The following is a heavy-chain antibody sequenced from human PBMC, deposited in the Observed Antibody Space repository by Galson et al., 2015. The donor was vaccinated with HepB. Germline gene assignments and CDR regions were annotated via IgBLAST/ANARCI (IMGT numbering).Heavy chain of an antibody. D-gene: IGHD2-15*01. J-gene: IGHJ5*02. CDR1: GFTFSSYA. Sequence: SLRLSCAASGFTFSSYAMHWVRQAPGKGLEWVAVISYDGSNKYYADSVKGRFTISRDNSKNTLYLQMNSLRAEDTAVYYCARDLIIQGGPNWFDPWGQGTLVTVSS. CDR3: ARDLIIQGGPNWFDP. V-gene: IGHV3-30*04. CDR2: ISYDGSNK.